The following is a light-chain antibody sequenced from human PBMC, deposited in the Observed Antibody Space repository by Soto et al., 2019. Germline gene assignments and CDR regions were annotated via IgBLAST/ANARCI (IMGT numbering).Light chain of an antibody. J-gene: IGKJ1*01. CDR3: HQYHNRPWT. Sequence: IVMTQSPATLSVSPGDRATLSCRASQSVSINLAWYQQKPGQVPRLLIYATSTRATGIPARFSGSGSETEFTLTISSLQSEDFAVYYCHQYHNRPWTFGQGTKVDIK. CDR2: ATS. CDR1: QSVSIN. V-gene: IGKV3-15*01.